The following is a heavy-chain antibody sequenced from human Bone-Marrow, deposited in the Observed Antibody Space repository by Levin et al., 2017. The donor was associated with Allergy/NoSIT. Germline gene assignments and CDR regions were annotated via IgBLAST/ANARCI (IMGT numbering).Heavy chain of an antibody. CDR2: ISSSGSYI. V-gene: IGHV3-21*01. D-gene: IGHD3-10*01. CDR3: AREGYYYGSGNYYVNWFDP. J-gene: IGHJ5*02. Sequence: PGESLKISCAASGFTFSSYSMTWVRQAPGKGLEWVASISSSGSYIYYADSVKGRFSISRDNAKDSLYLQMDSLGAEDTAVYYCAREGYYYGSGNYYVNWFDPWGQGTLVTVSS. CDR1: GFTFSSYS.